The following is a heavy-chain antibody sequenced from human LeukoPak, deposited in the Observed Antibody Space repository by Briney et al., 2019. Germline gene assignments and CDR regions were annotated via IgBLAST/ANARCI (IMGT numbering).Heavy chain of an antibody. CDR1: GGTFSSYA. D-gene: IGHD6-13*01. CDR2: IIPIFGTA. Sequence: GASVKVSCKASGGTFSSYAISWVRQAPGQGLEWMGGIIPIFGTANYAQKFQGRVTITADESTSTAYMELSSLRSDDTAVYYCARQGVTAAENNYFYYYVDFWGKGTTVTVSS. CDR3: ARQGVTAAENNYFYYYVDF. V-gene: IGHV1-69*13. J-gene: IGHJ6*03.